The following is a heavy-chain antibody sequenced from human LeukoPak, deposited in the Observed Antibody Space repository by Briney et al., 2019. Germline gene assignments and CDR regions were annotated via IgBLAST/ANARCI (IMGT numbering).Heavy chain of an antibody. D-gene: IGHD3-22*01. V-gene: IGHV4-39*01. Sequence: PSETLSLTCTVSGGSISTTSYYWGWIRQPPGKGLEWMGSIYYSGSTYDNPSLRSRATISVDTSRNQFSLKLSLGTPAATAVYYCARLLYDRSGYYYFYHWGEGALVTVSS. CDR3: ARLLYDRSGYYYFYH. CDR1: GGSISTTSYY. CDR2: IYYSGST. J-gene: IGHJ4*02.